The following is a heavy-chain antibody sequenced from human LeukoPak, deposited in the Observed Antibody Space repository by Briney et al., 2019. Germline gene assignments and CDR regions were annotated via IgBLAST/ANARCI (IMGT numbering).Heavy chain of an antibody. D-gene: IGHD2-2*03. CDR3: ARESDEWISHWYFDL. CDR1: GGSISSYY. V-gene: IGHV4-4*07. Sequence: PSETLSLTCTVSGGSISSYYWSWIRQPAGKRLEWIGRIYTSGSTNYNPSLKSRVTMSVDTSKNQFSLKLSSVTAADTAVYYCARESDEWISHWYFDLWGRGTLVTVSS. J-gene: IGHJ2*01. CDR2: IYTSGST.